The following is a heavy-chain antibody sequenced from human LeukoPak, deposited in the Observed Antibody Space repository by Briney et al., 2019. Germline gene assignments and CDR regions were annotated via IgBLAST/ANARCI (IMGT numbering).Heavy chain of an antibody. CDR3: ASSLRAAARPDWFDP. J-gene: IGHJ5*02. CDR2: ISSSSSYI. Sequence: GGSLRLSRAASGLTFSSYWMHWVRQAPGKGLEWVSSISSSSSYIYYADSVKGRFTISRDNAKNSLYLQMNSLRAEDTAVYYCASSLRAAARPDWFDPWGQGTLVTVSS. V-gene: IGHV3-21*01. D-gene: IGHD6-6*01. CDR1: GLTFSSYW.